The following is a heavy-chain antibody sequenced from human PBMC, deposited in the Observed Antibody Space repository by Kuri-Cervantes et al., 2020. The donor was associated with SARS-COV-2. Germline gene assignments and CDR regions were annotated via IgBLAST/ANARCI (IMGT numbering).Heavy chain of an antibody. D-gene: IGHD3-22*01. Sequence: GGSLRLSCAAAGFTFSSDWMSWVRQAPGKGLEWVANIKQDGSEKYYVDSVKGRFTISRDNAKNTLYRQMNSLRAEDTAVYYCAREGYYYDSTEANREGINAFDIWGQGIMVTVSS. CDR2: IKQDGSEK. J-gene: IGHJ3*02. V-gene: IGHV3-7*01. CDR3: AREGYYYDSTEANREGINAFDI. CDR1: GFTFSSDW.